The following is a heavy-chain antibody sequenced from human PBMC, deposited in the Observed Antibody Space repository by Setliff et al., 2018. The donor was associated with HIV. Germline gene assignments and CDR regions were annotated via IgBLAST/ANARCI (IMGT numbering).Heavy chain of an antibody. CDR3: ARAPAYGSGSYWFVFVVFDI. CDR1: GGSVSSSSYY. J-gene: IGHJ3*02. V-gene: IGHV4-39*07. D-gene: IGHD3-10*01. Sequence: SETLSLTCTVSGGSVSSSSYYWGWIRQPPGKGLEWIGSIYYSGSTYYNPSLKSRVTISVDTSKNQFSLKLSSVTAADTAVYYCARAPAYGSGSYWFVFVVFDIWGQGTMVTVSS. CDR2: IYYSGST.